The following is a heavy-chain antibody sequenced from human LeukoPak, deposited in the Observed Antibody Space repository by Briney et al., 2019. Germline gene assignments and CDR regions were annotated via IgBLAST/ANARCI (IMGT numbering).Heavy chain of an antibody. CDR3: AKDRGYTGYDSGGIDF. CDR2: ISYGDGTA. J-gene: IGHJ4*02. D-gene: IGHD5-12*01. CDR1: GFTFRSYA. V-gene: IGHV3-23*01. Sequence: GGSLTLSCAASGFTFRSYAMNWIRQSPGKGLEWVSSISYGDGTAFYAGSVKGRFTVSRDNSRTILYLQMDSLRAEDTAVYYCAKDRGYTGYDSGGIDFWGQGTLVTVSS.